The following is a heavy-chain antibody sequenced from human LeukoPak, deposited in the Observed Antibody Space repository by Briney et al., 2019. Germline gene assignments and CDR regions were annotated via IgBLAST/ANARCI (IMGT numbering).Heavy chain of an antibody. D-gene: IGHD3-3*01. CDR3: ASSPTAVYDFWSGYYSGSYFDY. J-gene: IGHJ4*02. V-gene: IGHV1-24*01. Sequence: GASVKVSCKVSGYTLTELSMHWVRQAPGKGLEWMGGFDPEDGETIYAQKFQGRVTMTRDTSTSTVYMELSSLRSEDTAVYYCASSPTAVYDFWSGYYSGSYFDYWGQGTLVTVSS. CDR1: GYTLTELS. CDR2: FDPEDGET.